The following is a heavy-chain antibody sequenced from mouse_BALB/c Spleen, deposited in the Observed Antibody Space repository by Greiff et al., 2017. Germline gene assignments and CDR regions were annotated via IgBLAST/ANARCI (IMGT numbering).Heavy chain of an antibody. CDR2: INPSNGRT. V-gene: IGHV1S81*02. CDR1: GYTFTSYW. CDR3: ARNWDGIDY. J-gene: IGHJ2*01. Sequence: QVQLKESGAELVKPGASVKLSCKASGYTFTSYWMHWVKQRPGQGLEWIGEINPSNGRTNYNEKFKSKATLTVDKSSSTAYMQLSSLTSEDSAVYYCARNWDGIDYWGQGTTLTVSS. D-gene: IGHD4-1*01.